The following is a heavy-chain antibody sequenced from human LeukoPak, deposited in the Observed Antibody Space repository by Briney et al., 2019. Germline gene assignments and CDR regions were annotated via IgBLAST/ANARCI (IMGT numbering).Heavy chain of an antibody. Sequence: GGSLRLSCAASGFTFSNYAMSWVRQAPGKGLEWVSAISGSGGSTHYADSVKGRFTISRDNSKNTLYLQMNSLRAEDTAVYYCAKDMRFDWTPYYFDYWGQGTLVTVSS. CDR1: GFTFSNYA. CDR2: ISGSGGST. V-gene: IGHV3-23*01. CDR3: AKDMRFDWTPYYFDY. D-gene: IGHD3-9*01. J-gene: IGHJ4*02.